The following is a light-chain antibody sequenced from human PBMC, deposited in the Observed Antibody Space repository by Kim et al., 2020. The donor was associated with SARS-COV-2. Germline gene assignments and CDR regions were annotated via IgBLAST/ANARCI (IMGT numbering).Light chain of an antibody. CDR1: NIGSKS. CDR2: YDS. V-gene: IGLV3-21*04. Sequence: APGKTARITCGGNNIGSKSVPWYQQKPGQAPVLVTYYDSDRPSGIPERFSGSNSGNTATLTISRVEAGDEADYYCQVWDSSSDHVVFGGGTQLTV. CDR3: QVWDSSSDHVV. J-gene: IGLJ2*01.